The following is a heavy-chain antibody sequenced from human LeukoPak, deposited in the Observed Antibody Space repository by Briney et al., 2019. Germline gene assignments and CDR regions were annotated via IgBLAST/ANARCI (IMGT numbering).Heavy chain of an antibody. CDR1: GFTFTNYW. Sequence: GGSLRLSCAASGFTFTNYWMNWVRQAPGRGLEWVANIKQDGSDKYYVYSVKGRFTIARDNAKNSLYLQMNSLRAEDTAVYYCAIAYYYDSYYWGQGTLVTVSS. J-gene: IGHJ4*02. V-gene: IGHV3-7*01. CDR3: AIAYYYDSYY. CDR2: IKQDGSDK. D-gene: IGHD3-22*01.